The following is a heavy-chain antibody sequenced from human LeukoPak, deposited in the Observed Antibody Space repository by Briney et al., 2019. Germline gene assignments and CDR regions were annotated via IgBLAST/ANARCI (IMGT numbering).Heavy chain of an antibody. J-gene: IGHJ5*02. V-gene: IGHV5-51*01. CDR3: ARLGYSGYDCRNNWFDP. CDR2: IYPGDSDT. Sequence: GESLKISCKGSGYSFTSYWIGWVRQMPGKGLEWMGIIYPGDSDTRYSPSFQGQVTISADKSISTAYLQWSSLKASDTAMYYCARLGYSGYDCRNNWFDPWGQRTLVTVSS. CDR1: GYSFTSYW. D-gene: IGHD5-12*01.